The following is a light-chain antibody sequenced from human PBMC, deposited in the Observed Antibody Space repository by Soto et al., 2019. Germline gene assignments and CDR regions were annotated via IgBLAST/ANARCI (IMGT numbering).Light chain of an antibody. CDR1: GNDIGAYDY. Sequence: QSVLTQPTSVSGSPGQSITIYCTGSGNDIGAYDYVSWYQQHPGKAPRLLIHVVRNRPPGISSRFSASKSGITASLTISGRLAEDEADYYCSQFTTARFYVFGPGTKLTVL. CDR2: VVR. J-gene: IGLJ1*01. V-gene: IGLV2-14*01. CDR3: SQFTTARFYV.